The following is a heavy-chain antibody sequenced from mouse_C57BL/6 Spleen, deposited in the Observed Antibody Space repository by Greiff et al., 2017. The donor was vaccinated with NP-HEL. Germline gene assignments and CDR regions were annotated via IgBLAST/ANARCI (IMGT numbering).Heavy chain of an antibody. V-gene: IGHV1-52*01. Sequence: QVQLQQPGAELVRPGSSVKLSCKASGYTFTSYWMHWVKQRPIQGLEWIGNIDPSDSETHYNQKFKDKATLTVDKSSSTAYMQLSSLTSEDSAVYYCARSDSYYYGSSRWGQGTLVTVSA. J-gene: IGHJ3*01. CDR2: IDPSDSET. CDR1: GYTFTSYW. CDR3: ARSDSYYYGSSR. D-gene: IGHD1-1*01.